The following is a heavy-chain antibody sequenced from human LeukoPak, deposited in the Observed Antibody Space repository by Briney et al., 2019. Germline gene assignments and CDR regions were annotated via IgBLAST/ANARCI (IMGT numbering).Heavy chain of an antibody. CDR3: AKHLSGLLAPVDY. V-gene: IGHV3-23*01. Sequence: GGSLRLSCAASGFTFSSYAITWVRQAPGKGLEWVSAISGSGGSTYYADSVKGRFTISRDNSKNTLYLQMNSLRAEDTAVYYCAKHLSGLLAPVDYWGQGTLVTVSS. J-gene: IGHJ4*02. CDR1: GFTFSSYA. CDR2: ISGSGGST. D-gene: IGHD3-22*01.